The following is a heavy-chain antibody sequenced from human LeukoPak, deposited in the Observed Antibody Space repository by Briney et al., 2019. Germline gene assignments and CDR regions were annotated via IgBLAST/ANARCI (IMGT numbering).Heavy chain of an antibody. J-gene: IGHJ4*02. CDR2: ISGSGGST. CDR3: AKDLRDPAIVLSHDY. D-gene: IGHD4-17*01. Sequence: QSGGSLRLSCAASGFTFSSYGMSWVRQAPGKGLEWVSAISGSGGSTYYADSVKGRFTISRDNSKNTLYLQMNSLRAEDTAVYYCAKDLRDPAIVLSHDYWGQGTLVTVSS. V-gene: IGHV3-23*01. CDR1: GFTFSSYG.